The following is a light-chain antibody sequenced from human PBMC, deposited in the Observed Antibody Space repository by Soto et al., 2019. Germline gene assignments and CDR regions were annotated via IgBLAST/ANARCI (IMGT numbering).Light chain of an antibody. CDR2: ENN. J-gene: IGLJ2*01. CDR3: GTWDSSLSAVV. CDR1: SSNIGNNY. V-gene: IGLV1-51*02. Sequence: QSALTQPPSVSVAPGQKVTISCSGSSSNIGNNYVSWYQQLPGTAPKLLIYENNKRPSGIPDRFSGSKSGTSATLGITGLQTGDEADYYCGTWDSSLSAVVFGGGTKVTVL.